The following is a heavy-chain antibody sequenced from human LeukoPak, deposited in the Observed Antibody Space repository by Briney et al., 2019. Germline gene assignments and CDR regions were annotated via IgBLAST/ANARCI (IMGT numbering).Heavy chain of an antibody. V-gene: IGHV3-21*01. D-gene: IGHD6-13*01. CDR3: ARESIIPGYSSKIDP. J-gene: IGHJ5*02. Sequence: GGSLRLSCAASGFTFSSYSMNWVRQAPGKGLEWVSSISSSSSYIFYADSVKGRFAISRDNAKNSLYLQMNSLRAEDTAVYYCARESIIPGYSSKIDPWGPGTLVTVSS. CDR1: GFTFSSYS. CDR2: ISSSSSYI.